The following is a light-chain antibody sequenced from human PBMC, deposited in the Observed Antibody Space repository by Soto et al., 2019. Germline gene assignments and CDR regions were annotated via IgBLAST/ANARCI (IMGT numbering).Light chain of an antibody. Sequence: QSALAQAPSLSGSPGQSGTLSCTGTSSDVGSYNRLSWYQQPPGTAPKLIMYEVNTRPSGVPDRFSGSKSGSTASMTISWLQAEDEADYYCQSYDSSLSGSKVFGTGTKVTVL. J-gene: IGLJ1*01. CDR3: QSYDSSLSGSKV. V-gene: IGLV2-18*02. CDR1: SSDVGSYNR. CDR2: EVN.